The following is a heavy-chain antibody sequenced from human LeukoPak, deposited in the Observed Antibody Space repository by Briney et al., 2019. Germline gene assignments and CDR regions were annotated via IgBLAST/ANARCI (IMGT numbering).Heavy chain of an antibody. V-gene: IGHV3-64*01. CDR3: ARRGSYYGDSMDY. CDR1: GFTFSSYA. D-gene: IGHD1-26*01. J-gene: IGHJ4*02. CDR2: ISSNGGST. Sequence: GGSLRLSCAASGFTFSSYAMHWVRQAPGKGLEYVSAISSNGGSTHYANSVKGRFTISRDNSKNTLYLHMGSLRAEDVAVYYCARRGSYYGDSMDYWGQGTLVTVSS.